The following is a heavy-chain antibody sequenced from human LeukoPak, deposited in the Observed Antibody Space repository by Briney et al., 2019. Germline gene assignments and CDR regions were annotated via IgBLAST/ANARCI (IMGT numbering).Heavy chain of an antibody. CDR1: GFTFTSSA. J-gene: IGHJ6*02. CDR3: AAVVGTQGDYYGMDV. V-gene: IGHV1-58*01. Sequence: SVKVSCKASGFTFTSSAVQWMRQARGQRLEWIGWIVVGSGNTNYAQKFQERVTITRDMSTSTAYMELSSLRSEDTAVYYCAAVVGTQGDYYGMDVWGQGTTVTVSS. CDR2: IVVGSGNT. D-gene: IGHD2-21*02.